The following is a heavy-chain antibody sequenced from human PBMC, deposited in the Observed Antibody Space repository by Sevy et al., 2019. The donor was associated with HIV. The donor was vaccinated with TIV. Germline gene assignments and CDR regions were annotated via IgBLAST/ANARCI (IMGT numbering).Heavy chain of an antibody. CDR1: GFTFSSYA. V-gene: IGHV3-23*01. CDR2: ISGSVGST. J-gene: IGHJ4*02. CDR3: AKEMAVYCSGGSCYPVAFDY. Sequence: GGSLRLSCAASGFTFSSYAMSWVRQAPGKGLEWVSAISGSVGSTYYEDSVKGGFTISRDKSKNTLYLQMNSLRAADTTVYYCAKEMAVYCSGGSCYPVAFDYWGQGTLVTVSS. D-gene: IGHD2-15*01.